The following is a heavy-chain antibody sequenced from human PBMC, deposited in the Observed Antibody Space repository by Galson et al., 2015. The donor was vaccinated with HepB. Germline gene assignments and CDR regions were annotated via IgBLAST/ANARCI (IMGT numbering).Heavy chain of an antibody. D-gene: IGHD3-10*01. Sequence: SLRLSCAASGFTFSSYWMSWVRQAPGKGLEWVANIKQDGSEKYYVDSVKGRFTISRDNAKNSLYLQMNSLRAEDTAVYYCARNFGPWFGELSYKYYFDYWGQGTLVTVSS. J-gene: IGHJ4*02. V-gene: IGHV3-7*03. CDR1: GFTFSSYW. CDR2: IKQDGSEK. CDR3: ARNFGPWFGELSYKYYFDY.